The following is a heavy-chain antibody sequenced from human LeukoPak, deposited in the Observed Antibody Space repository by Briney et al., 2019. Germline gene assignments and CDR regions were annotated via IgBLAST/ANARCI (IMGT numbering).Heavy chain of an antibody. J-gene: IGHJ4*02. V-gene: IGHV3-7*01. CDR1: GFTFTTYW. CDR3: VKVAKYYYGSETYYFFEH. Sequence: GESLRLSCAASGFTFTTYWMAWVRQFPGKGVEWVANINQDGTEKYYVDSVKGRFTISRDNAKNSLYLQMDSLRVEDTAIYYCVKVAKYYYGSETYYFFEHWGQGTPVTASS. D-gene: IGHD3-10*01. CDR2: INQDGTEK.